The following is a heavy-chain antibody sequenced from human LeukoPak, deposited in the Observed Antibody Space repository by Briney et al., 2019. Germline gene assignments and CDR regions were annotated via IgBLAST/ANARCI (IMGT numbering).Heavy chain of an antibody. CDR3: ARENYSLDY. CDR1: GASVGSAGYH. Sequence: SETLSLTCTVSGASVGSAGYHWSWIRQPPGGGLEWIAYITHSGSTVYNPSLKSRATISLDASKKQFSLKLSSVTTADTALYYCARENYSLDYWGQGTLVTVSS. CDR2: ITHSGST. V-gene: IGHV4-61*08. J-gene: IGHJ4*02. D-gene: IGHD2-15*01.